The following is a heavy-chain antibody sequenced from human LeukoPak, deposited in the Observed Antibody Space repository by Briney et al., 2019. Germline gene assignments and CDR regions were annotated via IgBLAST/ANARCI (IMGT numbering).Heavy chain of an antibody. CDR1: GFTFSSYA. CDR2: ISGSGGST. D-gene: IGHD3-10*01. J-gene: IGHJ4*02. CDR3: AKGPGGSGSYFDY. Sequence: GGSLRLSCAASGFTFSSYAMSWVHQAPGKGLEWVSAISGSGGSTYYADSVKGRFTISRDNSKNTLYLQMNSLRAEDTAVYYCAKGPGGSGSYFDYWGQGTLVTVSS. V-gene: IGHV3-23*01.